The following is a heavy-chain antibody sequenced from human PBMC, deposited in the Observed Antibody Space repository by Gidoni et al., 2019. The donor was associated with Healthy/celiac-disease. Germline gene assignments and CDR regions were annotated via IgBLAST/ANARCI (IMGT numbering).Heavy chain of an antibody. CDR2: IYYRGSP. V-gene: IGHV4-31*03. J-gene: IGHJ6*02. D-gene: IGHD3-16*02. CDR3: ARGIMITFGGVIAHYYYYGMDV. Sequence: QVQLQESGPGLVKPSQTLSLTCTVSGGSISSGGYYWSWTRQHPGKGLEWIGYIYYRGSPYYNPSLKSRVTISVDTSKNQFSLKLSSVTAADTAVYYCARGIMITFGGVIAHYYYYGMDVWGQGTTVTVSS. CDR1: GGSISSGGYY.